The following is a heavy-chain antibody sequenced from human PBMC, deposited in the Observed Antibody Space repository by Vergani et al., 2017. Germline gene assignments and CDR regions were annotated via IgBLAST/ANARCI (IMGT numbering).Heavy chain of an antibody. D-gene: IGHD3-22*01. J-gene: IGHJ4*02. CDR1: GGTFSSYA. CDR2: IIPIFGTA. V-gene: IGHV1-69*01. Sequence: QVQLVQYGAEVKKPGSSVKVSCKASGGTFSSYAISWVRQAPGQGLEWMGGIIPIFGTANYAQKFQGRVTITADESTSTAYMELSSLRSEDTAVYYCSRDGREGYYDSSGMYYFDYWRQGTLVTVSS. CDR3: SRDGREGYYDSSGMYYFDY.